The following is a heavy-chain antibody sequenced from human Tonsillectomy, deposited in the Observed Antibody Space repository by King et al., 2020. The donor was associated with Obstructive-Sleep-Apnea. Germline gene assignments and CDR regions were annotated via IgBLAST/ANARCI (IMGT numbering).Heavy chain of an antibody. CDR3: AHSTYYYGSGSFQGFDP. D-gene: IGHD3-10*01. J-gene: IGHJ5*02. CDR1: GFSLSISGVG. V-gene: IGHV2-5*02. Sequence: TLKESGPTLVKPTQTLTLTCTFSGFSLSISGVGVGWIRQPPGKALEWLALIYWDDDKRYSPSLKSRLTITKDTSKNQVVLTMTNMDPVDTATYFCAHSTYYYGSGSFQGFDPWGQGTLVTVSS. CDR2: IYWDDDK.